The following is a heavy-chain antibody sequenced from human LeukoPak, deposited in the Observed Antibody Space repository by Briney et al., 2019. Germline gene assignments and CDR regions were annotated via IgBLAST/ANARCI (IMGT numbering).Heavy chain of an antibody. CDR3: ARGRRITMIVRNNWFDP. D-gene: IGHD3-22*01. CDR2: INHSGST. CDR1: GGSFSGYY. V-gene: IGHV4-34*01. J-gene: IGHJ5*02. Sequence: SETLSLTCAVYGGSFSGYYWSWIRQPPGKGLEWIGVINHSGSTNYNPSLKSRVTISVDTSKNQFSLKLSSVTAADTAVYYCARGRRITMIVRNNWFDPWGQGTLVTVSS.